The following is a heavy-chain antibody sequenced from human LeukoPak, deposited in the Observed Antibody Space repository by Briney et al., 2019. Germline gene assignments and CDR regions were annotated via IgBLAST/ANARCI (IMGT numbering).Heavy chain of an antibody. D-gene: IGHD3-10*01. V-gene: IGHV3-11*03. CDR3: ARRWFGSPDY. CDR2: LTGSTYT. CDR1: GFTFSDYY. Sequence: GGSLRLSCVASGFTFSDYYMSWIRQAPGKGLEWVSYLTGSTYTNYADSVKGRFTISRDDAKNSLYLQMDSLRAEDTAVYYCARRWFGSPDYWGQGTLVTVSS. J-gene: IGHJ4*02.